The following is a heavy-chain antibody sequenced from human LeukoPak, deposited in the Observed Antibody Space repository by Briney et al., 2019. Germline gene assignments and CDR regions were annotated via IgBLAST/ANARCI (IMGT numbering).Heavy chain of an antibody. CDR2: IKQDGSDK. CDR3: AKAAYGDYVNWFDP. V-gene: IGHV3-7*03. J-gene: IGHJ5*02. Sequence: GGSLRLSCVASGFTLSSYWMSWVRQAPGKGLEWVANIKQDGSDKYYVDSLKGRFTISRDNSKNTLYLQMNSLRAEDTALYYCAKAAYGDYVNWFDPWGQGTLVTVSS. CDR1: GFTLSSYW. D-gene: IGHD4-17*01.